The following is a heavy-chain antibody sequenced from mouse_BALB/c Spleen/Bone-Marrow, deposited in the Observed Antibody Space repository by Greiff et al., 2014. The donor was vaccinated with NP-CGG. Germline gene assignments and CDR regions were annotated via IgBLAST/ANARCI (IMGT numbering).Heavy chain of an antibody. V-gene: IGHV1-84*02. D-gene: IGHD1-2*01. CDR1: GYTFSEYY. CDR3: AKDYGYIDVRDY. Sequence: QVQLQQSGPDLVKPGASVKISCKASGYTFSEYYINWVKQKPGQGLEWIGWIYPGSGNTKYNENFKGKATLTVDTSSSTAYMQLSSLTSEDTAVYFCAKDYGYIDVRDYWGQGTSVTVSS. J-gene: IGHJ4*01. CDR2: IYPGSGNT.